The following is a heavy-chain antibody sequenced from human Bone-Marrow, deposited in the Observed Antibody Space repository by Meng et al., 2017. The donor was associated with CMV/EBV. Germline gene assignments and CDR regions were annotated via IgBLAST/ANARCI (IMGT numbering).Heavy chain of an antibody. J-gene: IGHJ6*02. CDR3: ARDSHRPYYDFLGGYPYYYYGMDV. D-gene: IGHD3-3*01. CDR1: GFTFSSYS. Sequence: GESLKISCAASGFTFSSYSMNWVRQAPGKGLEWVSYISSSRSTIYYADSVKGRFTISRDNAKNSLYLQMNSLRAEYTAVYYCARDSHRPYYDFLGGYPYYYYGMDVWGQGTTVTVSS. CDR2: ISSSRSTI. V-gene: IGHV3-48*04.